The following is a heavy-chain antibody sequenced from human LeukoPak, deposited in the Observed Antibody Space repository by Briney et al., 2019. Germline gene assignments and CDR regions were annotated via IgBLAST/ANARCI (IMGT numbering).Heavy chain of an antibody. J-gene: IGHJ4*02. CDR1: GGSISSSNYY. V-gene: IGHV4-39*01. CDR3: ARGLSAIVY. CDR2: IYYSGST. D-gene: IGHD2-15*01. Sequence: SETLSLTCTVSGGSISSSNYYWGCIRQPPGKGLEWIGSIYYSGSTYYNPSLKSRVTISVDTSKNQFSLKLSSVTAADTAVYYCARGLSAIVYWGQGTLVTVSS.